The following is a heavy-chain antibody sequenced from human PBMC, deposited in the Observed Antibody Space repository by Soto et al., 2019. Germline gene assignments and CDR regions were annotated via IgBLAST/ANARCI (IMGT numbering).Heavy chain of an antibody. V-gene: IGHV3-74*01. D-gene: IGHD6-13*01. Sequence: QPGGSLRLSCAASGFTFSSYAMNWVRQAPGKGLVWVSRISPDGSITNYADSVKGRFTISRDNAKNTLFLQMNSLRAEDTAVYYCTREVATVPDYWGRETLVTVSS. J-gene: IGHJ4*02. CDR1: GFTFSSYA. CDR3: TREVATVPDY. CDR2: ISPDGSIT.